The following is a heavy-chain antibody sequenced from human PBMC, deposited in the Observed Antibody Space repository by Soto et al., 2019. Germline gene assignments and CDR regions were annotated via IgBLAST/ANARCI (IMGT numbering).Heavy chain of an antibody. CDR1: GFTFNKYA. V-gene: IGHV3-23*01. D-gene: IGHD1-26*01. CDR2: ISGSGAST. Sequence: PGGSLRLSCVASGFTFNKYALAWVRQAPGKGLEWVSAISGSGASTYDADSVKGRFTISRDNSNNTLYLQMNSLRAEDTAVYYCARIVGATVDYWGQGTLVTVSS. CDR3: ARIVGATVDY. J-gene: IGHJ4*02.